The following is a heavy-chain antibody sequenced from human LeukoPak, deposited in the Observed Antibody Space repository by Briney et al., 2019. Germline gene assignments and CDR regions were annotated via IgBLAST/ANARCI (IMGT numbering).Heavy chain of an antibody. Sequence: GESLKISCKGSGYSFTSYWIGWVRQMPGKGLEWMGIIYPGDSDTRYSPSFQGQVTISADKSISTAYLQWSSLKASDTAMYYCASFYGLGSCGYWFDPWGQGTLVTVSS. CDR3: ASFYGLGSCGYWFDP. CDR1: GYSFTSYW. J-gene: IGHJ5*02. CDR2: IYPGDSDT. D-gene: IGHD3-10*01. V-gene: IGHV5-51*01.